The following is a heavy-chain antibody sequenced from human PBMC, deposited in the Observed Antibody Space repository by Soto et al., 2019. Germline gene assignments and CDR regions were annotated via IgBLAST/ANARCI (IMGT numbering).Heavy chain of an antibody. D-gene: IGHD2-21*02. Sequence: QMTLKESGPTLVKPTQTLTLTCTFSGFSLSTSGVGVGWIRQPPGKALEWLALIYWDDDKRYSPSLKSRLTITKVTSKNQVVLTMTNMDPVDTATYYCAHRQTYCAGDCYSGFDYWGQGTLVTVSS. CDR1: GFSLSTSGVG. V-gene: IGHV2-5*02. CDR3: AHRQTYCAGDCYSGFDY. J-gene: IGHJ4*02. CDR2: IYWDDDK.